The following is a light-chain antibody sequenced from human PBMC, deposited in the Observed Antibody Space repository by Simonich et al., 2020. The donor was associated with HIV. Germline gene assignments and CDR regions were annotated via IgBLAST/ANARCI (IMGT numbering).Light chain of an antibody. Sequence: QSALTQPASVSWSPGQSIPISCPGTSRDVGGYNYVSWYQKHPGQAPKLMIYDVSNLPSGVSNRFSGSKSGNTASLTISGLQAEDAADYYCSSYTSSITVVFGGGTKLTVL. V-gene: IGLV2-14*03. CDR3: SSYTSSITVV. CDR1: SRDVGGYNY. J-gene: IGLJ2*01. CDR2: DVS.